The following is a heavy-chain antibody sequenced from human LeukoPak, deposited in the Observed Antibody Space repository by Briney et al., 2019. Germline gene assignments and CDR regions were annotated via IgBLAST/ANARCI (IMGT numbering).Heavy chain of an antibody. D-gene: IGHD3-10*01. J-gene: IGHJ4*02. CDR1: GFTFSSYW. V-gene: IGHV3-53*01. CDR3: ARAKPKNMVRGLIMRRESRYYFDY. CDR2: IYSGGST. Sequence: PGGSLLLSCAASGFTFSSYWMSWVRQAPGEGLEWVSVIYSGGSTYYADSVKGRFTISRDNSKSTLYIQMNSLRAEDTAVYYCARAKPKNMVRGLIMRRESRYYFDYWGQGTLVTVSS.